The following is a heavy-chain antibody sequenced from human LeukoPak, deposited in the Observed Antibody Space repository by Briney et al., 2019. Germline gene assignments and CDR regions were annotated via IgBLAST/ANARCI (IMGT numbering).Heavy chain of an antibody. V-gene: IGHV3-23*01. CDR1: GFTFSSYA. CDR2: TSSSDPGA. CDR3: ARAPVTSCRGAFCYPFDY. Sequence: GGSLRLSCAASGFTFSSYAMSWVRQGPGKGLEWVAATSSSDPGAYHADSVRGRFTISRDNSKNTLYLQMNRLRVEDAAVYYCARAPVTSCRGAFCYPFDYWGQGTLVTVSS. J-gene: IGHJ4*02. D-gene: IGHD2-15*01.